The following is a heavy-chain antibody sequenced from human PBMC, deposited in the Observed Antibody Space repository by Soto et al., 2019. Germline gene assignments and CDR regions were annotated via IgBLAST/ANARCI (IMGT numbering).Heavy chain of an antibody. CDR3: XRXXYDFWTWAYYYYYMDV. Sequence: QVQLVQSGAEVKKPGASVKVSCKASGYTFTSYGISWVRQAPGQGLEWMGWISAYNGNTNYAQKLQGRVTMTTDTSTSTAYMELRSLRSDDTXVXYCXRXXYDFWTWAYYYYYMDVWGKGTTVTVSS. V-gene: IGHV1-18*01. CDR2: ISAYNGNT. CDR1: GYTFTSYG. J-gene: IGHJ6*03. D-gene: IGHD3-3*01.